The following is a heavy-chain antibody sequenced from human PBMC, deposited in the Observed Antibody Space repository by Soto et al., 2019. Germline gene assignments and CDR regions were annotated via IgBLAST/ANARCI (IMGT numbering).Heavy chain of an antibody. J-gene: IGHJ3*02. V-gene: IGHV1-18*01. CDR3: ARAGPDKQWLVRGQGDI. D-gene: IGHD6-19*01. CDR1: GYTFTSYG. CDR2: ISAYNGNT. Sequence: ASVKVSCKASGYTFTSYGISWVRQAPGQGLEWMGWISAYNGNTNYAQKLQGRVTMTTDTSTSTAYMELRSLRSDDTAVYYCARAGPDKQWLVRGQGDIWGQGTMVTVSS.